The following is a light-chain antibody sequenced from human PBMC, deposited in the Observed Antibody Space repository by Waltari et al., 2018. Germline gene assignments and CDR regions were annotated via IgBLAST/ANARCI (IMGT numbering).Light chain of an antibody. CDR1: QTVSSY. CDR2: HAS. Sequence: ETVLTQSPATLSLSPGERATLSCRASQTVSSYLAWYQQKPGQAPRLLIYHASNRATGIPARFSGSGSGTDFTLTISSLEPEDFAVYYCQQRSNWPPYSFGQGTKLEIK. J-gene: IGKJ2*03. CDR3: QQRSNWPPYS. V-gene: IGKV3-11*01.